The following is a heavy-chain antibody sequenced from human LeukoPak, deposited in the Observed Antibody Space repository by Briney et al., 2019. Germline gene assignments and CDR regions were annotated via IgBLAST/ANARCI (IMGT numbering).Heavy chain of an antibody. V-gene: IGHV3-66*01. J-gene: IGHJ4*02. CDR2: IYGGSDT. CDR1: GFTIGANS. Sequence: GGSLRLSCAASGFTIGANSMTWVRQSPGKGLEWVSLIYGGSDTYLADSVKGSFSISRDNSKNTMYLQMNSLRVEDTAVYYCAGGTHCSGATCSLDYWGQGTLVTVSS. CDR3: AGGTHCSGATCSLDY. D-gene: IGHD2-15*01.